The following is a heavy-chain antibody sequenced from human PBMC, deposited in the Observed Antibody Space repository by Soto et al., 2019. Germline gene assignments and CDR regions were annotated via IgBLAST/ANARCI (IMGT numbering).Heavy chain of an antibody. V-gene: IGHV1-69*12. Sequence: QVQLVQSGAEVKKPGSSVKVSCKASGGTFSSYAISWVRQAPGQGLEWMGGIIPIFGTANYAQKFQGRVTITADESTRTAYMELSSLRSEDTAVYYCARRPDNLGEGSQCAFDIWGQGTMVTFSS. J-gene: IGHJ3*02. D-gene: IGHD4-17*01. CDR1: GGTFSSYA. CDR2: IIPIFGTA. CDR3: ARRPDNLGEGSQCAFDI.